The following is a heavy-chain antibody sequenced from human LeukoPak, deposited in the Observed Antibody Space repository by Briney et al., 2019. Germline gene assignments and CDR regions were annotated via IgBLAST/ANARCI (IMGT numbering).Heavy chain of an antibody. D-gene: IGHD1-26*01. CDR2: IRSKANSYAT. V-gene: IGHV3-73*01. J-gene: IGHJ4*02. CDR3: TRQAGRVDY. CDR1: GFTFSGSA. Sequence: GGSLRLSCAASGFTFSGSAMHWVRQASGKGLEWVGRIRSKANSYATAYAASVKGRFTISRDDSKNTAYLQMNSLKTEDTAVYYCTRQAGRVDYWGQGTLVTVSS.